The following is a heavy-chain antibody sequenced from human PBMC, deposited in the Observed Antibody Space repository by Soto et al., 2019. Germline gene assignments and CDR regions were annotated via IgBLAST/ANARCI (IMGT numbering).Heavy chain of an antibody. D-gene: IGHD1-1*01. CDR3: ARGSTHYNMVV. Sequence: QVQLVQSGGEVRKPGTSVKVSCKTSGYTFTNNGLNWVRQAPGQGLEWMGWISGYNANTKYAQKFQGRVTLTTDTLTSTAFMELRSLRSDDTAVFYCARGSTHYNMVVWGQGTTVTVSS. V-gene: IGHV1-18*04. J-gene: IGHJ6*02. CDR1: GYTFTNNG. CDR2: ISGYNANT.